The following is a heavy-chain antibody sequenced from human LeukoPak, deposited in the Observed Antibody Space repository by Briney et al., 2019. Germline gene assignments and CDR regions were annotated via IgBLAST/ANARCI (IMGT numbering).Heavy chain of an antibody. Sequence: GASVKVSCKASGYTFTGYYMHWVRQAPGQGLEWMGWINPNSGGTNYAQKFQGRVTMTRDTSISTAYMELSSLRSEDTAVYYCATRDRGYSYGYVYWGQGTLVTVSS. J-gene: IGHJ4*02. CDR1: GYTFTGYY. D-gene: IGHD5-18*01. CDR2: INPNSGGT. CDR3: ATRDRGYSYGYVY. V-gene: IGHV1-2*02.